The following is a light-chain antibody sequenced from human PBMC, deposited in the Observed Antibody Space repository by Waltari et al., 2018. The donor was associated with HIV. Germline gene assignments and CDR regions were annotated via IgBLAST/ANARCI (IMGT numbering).Light chain of an antibody. J-gene: IGLJ2*01. CDR2: GNT. CDR3: QSYDSRLSGPVV. Sequence: QSVLTQPPSVSGAPGQRVPISCTGSSSNIGAGYDVHWYQTLPGTAPKLLIHGNTNRPSGVPDRFSGSKSGTSASLAITGLQAEDEAEYYCQSYDSRLSGPVVFGGGTKLTVL. V-gene: IGLV1-40*01. CDR1: SSNIGAGYD.